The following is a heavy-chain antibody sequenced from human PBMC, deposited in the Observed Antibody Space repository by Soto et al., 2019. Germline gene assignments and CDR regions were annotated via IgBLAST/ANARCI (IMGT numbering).Heavy chain of an antibody. V-gene: IGHV4-34*01. Sequence: SETLSLTCAVYGGSLSDYYWSWIRQPPGKGLEWIGEINHSGSTNYNPSLKSRVTISVDTSKNQFSLRLSSVTAADTAMYYCARGVGYCTGGKCNSPGCYFDYWGQGIQVTVS. CDR2: INHSGST. D-gene: IGHD2-8*02. J-gene: IGHJ4*02. CDR3: ARGVGYCTGGKCNSPGCYFDY. CDR1: GGSLSDYY.